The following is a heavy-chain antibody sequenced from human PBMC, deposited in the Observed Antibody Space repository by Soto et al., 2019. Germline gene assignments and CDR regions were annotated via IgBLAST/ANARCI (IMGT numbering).Heavy chain of an antibody. V-gene: IGHV3-30*18. CDR1: GFTFSSYG. CDR3: AKGIGYNWNDVEFSDAFDI. Sequence: QVQLVESGGGVVQPGRSLRLSCAASGFTFSSYGMHWVRQAPGKGLEWVAVISYDGSNKYYADSVKGRFTISRDNSKNTLYLQMNSLRAEDTAVYYCAKGIGYNWNDVEFSDAFDIWGQGTMVTVSS. J-gene: IGHJ3*02. CDR2: ISYDGSNK. D-gene: IGHD1-20*01.